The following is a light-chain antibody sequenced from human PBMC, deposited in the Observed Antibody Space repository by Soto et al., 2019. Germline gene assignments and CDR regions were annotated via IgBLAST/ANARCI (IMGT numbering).Light chain of an antibody. Sequence: QSVLTQPPSVSGAPGQRVTISCTGSSSNIGAGYDVHWYQQLPGTAPKLPIYGNSNRPSGVPDRFSGSKSDTSASLAITGLQAEDEADYYCQSHDSSLSADVFGTGTKLTVL. CDR1: SSNIGAGYD. J-gene: IGLJ1*01. V-gene: IGLV1-40*01. CDR2: GNS. CDR3: QSHDSSLSADV.